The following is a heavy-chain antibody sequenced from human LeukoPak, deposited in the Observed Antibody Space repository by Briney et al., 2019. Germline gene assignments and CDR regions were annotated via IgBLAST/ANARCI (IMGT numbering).Heavy chain of an antibody. D-gene: IGHD3-22*01. V-gene: IGHV3-43D*03. CDR3: AKGATTMINERFDY. Sequence: PGGSLRLSCAASGFTFSSYGMHWVRQAPGKGLEWVSLITWDGGSTYYADSVKGRFTISRDNSKNSLYLQMNSLRAEDTALYYCAKGATTMINERFDYWGQGTLVTVSS. CDR2: ITWDGGST. J-gene: IGHJ4*02. CDR1: GFTFSSYG.